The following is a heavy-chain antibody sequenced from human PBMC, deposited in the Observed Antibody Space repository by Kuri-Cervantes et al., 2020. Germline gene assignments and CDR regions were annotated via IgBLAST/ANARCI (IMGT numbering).Heavy chain of an antibody. D-gene: IGHD4-17*01. V-gene: IGHV3-21*01. Sequence: GGSLRLSCAASGFTFTTYSMNWVRQAPGKRLEWVSSISGSSGYIYYADSLKGRFTISRDNAKNSLYLQINSLRAEDTAVYYCARDYFGDYYFDYWGQGTLVTVSS. CDR1: GFTFTTYS. CDR3: ARDYFGDYYFDY. CDR2: ISGSSGYI. J-gene: IGHJ4*02.